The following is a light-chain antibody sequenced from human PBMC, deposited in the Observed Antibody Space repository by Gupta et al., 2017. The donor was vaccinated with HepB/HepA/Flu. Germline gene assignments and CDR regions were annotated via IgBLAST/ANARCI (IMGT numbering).Light chain of an antibody. CDR1: TGAVTNTHY. CDR2: DTI. CDR3: LLYSRGVCV. Sequence: QAVVTQEPSLTVSPGGTVTLTCGSSTGAVTNTHYPYWFQQKPGQAPMTLSYDTINKHSWTPALFYGALLGGNAELNLSGAQPEEDEYLYWLLYSRGVCVFGGGTKMTVL. V-gene: IGLV7-46*01. J-gene: IGLJ3*02.